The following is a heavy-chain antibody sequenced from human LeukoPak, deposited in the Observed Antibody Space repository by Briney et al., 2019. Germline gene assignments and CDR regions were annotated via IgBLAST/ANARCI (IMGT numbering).Heavy chain of an antibody. Sequence: PGGSLRLSCAASGFTFSSYGMHWVRQAPGKGLEWVAVIWYDGSNKYYADSVKGRFTISRDNSKNTLYLQMNSLRAEDTAVYYCAKDLEAGSPFDYWGQGTLVTVSS. CDR2: IWYDGSNK. CDR3: AKDLEAGSPFDY. V-gene: IGHV3-33*06. J-gene: IGHJ4*02. CDR1: GFTFSSYG. D-gene: IGHD3-10*01.